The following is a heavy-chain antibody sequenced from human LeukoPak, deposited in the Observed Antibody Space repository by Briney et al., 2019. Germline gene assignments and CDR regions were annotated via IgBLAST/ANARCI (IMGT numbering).Heavy chain of an antibody. D-gene: IGHD2-21*01. CDR3: ARLLSHGCGPNRYFDY. Sequence: GESLKISCKGSGYKFTNYWIGWVRQMPGKGLEWMGIIYPADSDTRYNPSFQGQVTISADRSFSTAYLQWSSLKASDTAMYYCARLLSHGCGPNRYFDYWGQGTLVTVSS. CDR1: GYKFTNYW. V-gene: IGHV5-51*01. CDR2: IYPADSDT. J-gene: IGHJ4*02.